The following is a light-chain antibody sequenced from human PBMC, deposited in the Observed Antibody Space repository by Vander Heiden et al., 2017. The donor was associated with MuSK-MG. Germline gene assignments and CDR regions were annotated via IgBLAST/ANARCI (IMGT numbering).Light chain of an antibody. CDR1: QSVSSSY. CDR2: GAS. J-gene: IGKJ1*01. Sequence: PGTLSLSPGERATLSCRASQSVSSSYLAWYRQKPGQAPRLLIYGASSRATGIPDRFSGSGSGTDFTLTISRLEPEDFAVYYCQQYGSSPQTFGQGTKVEIK. V-gene: IGKV3-20*01. CDR3: QQYGSSPQT.